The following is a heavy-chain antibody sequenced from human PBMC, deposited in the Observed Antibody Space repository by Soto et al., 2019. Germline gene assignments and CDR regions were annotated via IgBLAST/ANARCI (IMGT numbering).Heavy chain of an antibody. CDR2: INVHNGNT. D-gene: IGHD5-18*01. CDR3: ARIDGYSSGYSVDRPTAIYFFDF. J-gene: IGHJ4*02. CDR1: GYTFTNNA. Sequence: ASVKVSCKASGYTFTNNAISWVRQAPGQGLEWMGWINVHNGNTHYAQKFQGRVIMTTDTSTRTAYMELRSLISDDTAVYYCARIDGYSSGYSVDRPTAIYFFDFWGQGALVTVSS. V-gene: IGHV1-18*01.